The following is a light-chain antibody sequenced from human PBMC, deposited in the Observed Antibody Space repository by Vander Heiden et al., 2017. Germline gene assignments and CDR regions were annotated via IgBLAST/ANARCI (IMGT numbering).Light chain of an antibody. CDR3: MQALQTPRT. Sequence: IVMTHSPLSLPVTPAEPASIYCRSSQSLLHSNGCNYLDWYLQKPGKSPQLLIYLGSNRASGVPDRFSGSGSGTDFTLKISSVEAEDVGVYYCMQALQTPRTFGQGTKVEIK. V-gene: IGKV2-28*01. CDR2: LGS. CDR1: QSLLHSNGCNY. J-gene: IGKJ1*01.